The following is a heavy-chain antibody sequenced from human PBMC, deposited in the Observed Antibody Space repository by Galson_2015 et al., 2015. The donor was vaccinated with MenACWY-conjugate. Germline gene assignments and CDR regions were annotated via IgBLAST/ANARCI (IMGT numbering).Heavy chain of an antibody. CDR1: GFTFTSNH. CDR3: MRDYGTVAYYGFGDS. D-gene: IGHD2-8*02. CDR2: INPSGGST. Sequence: SVKVSCKASGFTFTSNHIHWVRQAPGQGLEWMGIINPSGGSTNNAQKFQGRVNMTRDTSTSTVYMELSSLRSEDTAVYYCMRDYGTVAYYGFGDSWGQGTLVTVSS. J-gene: IGHJ4*02. V-gene: IGHV1-46*01.